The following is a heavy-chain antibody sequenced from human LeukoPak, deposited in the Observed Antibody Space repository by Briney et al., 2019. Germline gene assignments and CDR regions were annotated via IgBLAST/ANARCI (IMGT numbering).Heavy chain of an antibody. CDR3: AKAASRYYDSSGYYLSAFDI. J-gene: IGHJ3*02. D-gene: IGHD3-22*01. CDR2: ISWNSGSI. Sequence: GRSLRLSCAASGFTFDDYAMHWVRQAPGKGLEWVSGISWNSGSIVYADSVKGRFTISRDNAKNSLYLQMNSLRAEDMALYYCAKAASRYYDSSGYYLSAFDIWGQGTMVTVSS. V-gene: IGHV3-9*03. CDR1: GFTFDDYA.